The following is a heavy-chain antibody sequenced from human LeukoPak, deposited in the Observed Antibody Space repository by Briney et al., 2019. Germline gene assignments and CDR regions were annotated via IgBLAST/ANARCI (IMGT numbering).Heavy chain of an antibody. D-gene: IGHD2-2*01. V-gene: IGHV1-8*01. CDR1: GYTFTSYD. Sequence: ASVTVSCKASGYTFTSYDINWVRQAPGQGLEWMGWMNPNSGNTGYAQKFQGRVTMTRNTSISTAYMELSSLKSEDTAVYYCARGVTGRYCSTTSCHWRGWFDPWGQGTLVTVSS. CDR2: MNPNSGNT. CDR3: ARGVTGRYCSTTSCHWRGWFDP. J-gene: IGHJ5*02.